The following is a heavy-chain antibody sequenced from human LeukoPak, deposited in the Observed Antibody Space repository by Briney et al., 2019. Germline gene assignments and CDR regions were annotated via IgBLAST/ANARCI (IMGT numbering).Heavy chain of an antibody. D-gene: IGHD3-10*01. CDR1: GGSISSYY. CDR3: AGFYGSGRDNWFDP. J-gene: IGHJ5*02. CDR2: IYTSGST. V-gene: IGHV4-4*07. Sequence: SETLSLTCTVPGGSISSYYWSWIRQPAGKGLEWIGRIYTSGSTNYNPSLKSRVNMSVDTSKNQFSLKLSSVTAADTAVYYCAGFYGSGRDNWFDPWGQGTLVTVSS.